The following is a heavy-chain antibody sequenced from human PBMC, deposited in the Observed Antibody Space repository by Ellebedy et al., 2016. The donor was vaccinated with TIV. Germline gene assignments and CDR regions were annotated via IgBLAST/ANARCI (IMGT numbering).Heavy chain of an antibody. CDR2: INHGGFT. J-gene: IGHJ4*02. CDR3: ARQYLGRYCDF. V-gene: IGHV4-34*01. D-gene: IGHD1-26*01. CDR1: GGSLSGYS. Sequence: MPSETLSLTCAVSGGSLSGYSWTRLRQSPGKGLEWIGEINHGGFTFYKPSLNSRVTISIDTSKKQFSLRLNSVTAADTAVYYCARQYLGRYCDFWGQGALVTVSS.